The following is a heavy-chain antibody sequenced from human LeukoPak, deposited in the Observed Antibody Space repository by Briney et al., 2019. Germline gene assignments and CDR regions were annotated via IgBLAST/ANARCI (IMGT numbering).Heavy chain of an antibody. Sequence: GGSLRLSCAASGFTFSDSYMSWIRQAPGKGLEWVSYISGSGTTIYYADSAKGRFTISRDNAKNSLYLQMNSLRAEDTAVYYCARITTVTPIDYWGQGTLVTVSS. CDR3: ARITTVTPIDY. D-gene: IGHD4-11*01. V-gene: IGHV3-11*04. J-gene: IGHJ4*02. CDR2: ISGSGTTI. CDR1: GFTFSDSY.